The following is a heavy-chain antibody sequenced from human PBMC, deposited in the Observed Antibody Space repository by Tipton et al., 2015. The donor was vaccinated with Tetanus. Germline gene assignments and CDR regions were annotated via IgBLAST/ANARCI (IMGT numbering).Heavy chain of an antibody. J-gene: IGHJ6*03. D-gene: IGHD3-16*02. Sequence: TLSLTCTVSSGSISSSNYHWGWIRQPPGKGLEWIGSIHYSGSTYYKPSLKSRVTISVDTSKNQFSLKLSSVTAADTAVYYCARESSFYMDVWGKGPAVTVSS. CDR3: ARESSFYMDV. V-gene: IGHV4-39*02. CDR1: SGSISSSNYH. CDR2: IHYSGST.